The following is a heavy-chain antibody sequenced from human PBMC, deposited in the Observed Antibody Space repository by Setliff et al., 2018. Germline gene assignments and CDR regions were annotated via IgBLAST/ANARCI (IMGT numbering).Heavy chain of an antibody. Sequence: SETLSLTCTVSGGSISSGNYYWSWIRQPAGKGLEWIGHIQTSGTTNYNPSLKSRVAISVDTSKNQFSLKLSAVTAADTAVYFCAREDGPNYYYYYMDIWGKGTTVTVSS. CDR3: AREDGPNYYYYYMDI. CDR2: IQTSGTT. J-gene: IGHJ6*03. CDR1: GGSISSGNYY. D-gene: IGHD2-8*01. V-gene: IGHV4-61*09.